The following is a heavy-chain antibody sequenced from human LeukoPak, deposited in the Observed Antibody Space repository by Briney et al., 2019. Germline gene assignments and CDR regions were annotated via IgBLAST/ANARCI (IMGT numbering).Heavy chain of an antibody. V-gene: IGHV4-39*07. J-gene: IGHJ6*03. D-gene: IGHD3-10*01. CDR2: IYYSGST. Sequence: GSLRLSCAASGFTFSSYAMSWVRQAPGKGLEWIGSIYYSGSTYYNPSLKSRVTISVDTSKNQFSLKLSSVTAADTAVYYCARDSYGSGSYNYYYMDVWGKGTTVTISS. CDR3: ARDSYGSGSYNYYYMDV. CDR1: GFTFSSYA.